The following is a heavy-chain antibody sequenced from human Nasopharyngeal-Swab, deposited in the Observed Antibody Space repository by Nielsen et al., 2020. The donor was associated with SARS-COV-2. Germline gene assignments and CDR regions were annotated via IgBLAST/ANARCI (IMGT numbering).Heavy chain of an antibody. CDR1: GYTFTSYG. CDR2: ISAYNGNT. D-gene: IGHD3-3*01. CDR3: ARDRIFGVVITAVDY. Sequence: ASVKVSYKASGYTFTSYGISWVRQAPGQGLEWMGWISAYNGNTNYAQKLQGRVTMTTDTSTSTAYMELRSLRSDDTAVYYCARDRIFGVVITAVDYWGQGTLVTVSS. V-gene: IGHV1-18*01. J-gene: IGHJ4*02.